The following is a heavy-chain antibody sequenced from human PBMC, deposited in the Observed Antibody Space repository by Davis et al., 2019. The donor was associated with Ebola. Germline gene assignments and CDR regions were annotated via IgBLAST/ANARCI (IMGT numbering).Heavy chain of an antibody. CDR2: ISGYNGNT. Sequence: AASVKVSCKASGYSFTNYAITWVRQAPGQGLGWMGWISGYNGNTNYAQKLQGRVTMTTDTSTSTAYMELRSLRSDDTAVYYCARDMGMVQEANWFDPWGQGTLVTVSS. CDR3: ARDMGMVQEANWFDP. CDR1: GYSFTNYA. D-gene: IGHD3-10*01. J-gene: IGHJ5*02. V-gene: IGHV1-18*01.